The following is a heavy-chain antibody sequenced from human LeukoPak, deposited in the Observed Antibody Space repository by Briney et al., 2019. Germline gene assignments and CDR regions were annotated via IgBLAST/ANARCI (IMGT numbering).Heavy chain of an antibody. V-gene: IGHV3-74*01. Sequence: PGGSLRLSCAASGFTFSSYWMHWVRQAPGKGLVWVSRINSDGSSTSYADSVKGRFTISRDNAKNTLCLQMNSLRAEDTAVYYCARGVFGFSFDYWGQGTLVTVSS. CDR2: INSDGSST. D-gene: IGHD3-10*02. CDR3: ARGVFGFSFDY. J-gene: IGHJ4*02. CDR1: GFTFSSYW.